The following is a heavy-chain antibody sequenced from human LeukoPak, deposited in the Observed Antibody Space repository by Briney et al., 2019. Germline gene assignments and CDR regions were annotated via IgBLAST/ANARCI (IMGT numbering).Heavy chain of an antibody. J-gene: IGHJ4*02. Sequence: TSETLSLTCAVSGGSISSSRYYWGWIRQPPGKGLEWIGSIYYSGSTYYNPSLKSRVTISVDTSKNQFSLKLSSVTAADTAVYYCASMVIREDYFDYWGQGTLVTVSS. CDR2: IYYSGST. D-gene: IGHD3-10*01. CDR3: ASMVIREDYFDY. CDR1: GGSISSSRYY. V-gene: IGHV4-39*01.